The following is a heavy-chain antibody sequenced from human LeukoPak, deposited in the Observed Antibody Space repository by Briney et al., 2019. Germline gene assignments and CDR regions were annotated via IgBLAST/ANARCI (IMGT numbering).Heavy chain of an antibody. Sequence: SETLSLTCTVSGGSISSSSYYWGWIRQPPGKGLEWIGSIYYSGSTYYNPSLKSRVTTSVDTSKNQFSLKLSSVTAADTAVYYCARGVYLTYCSSTSCYFDYWGQGTLVTVSS. CDR3: ARGVYLTYCSSTSCYFDY. D-gene: IGHD2-2*01. CDR1: GGSISSSSYY. CDR2: IYYSGST. J-gene: IGHJ4*02. V-gene: IGHV4-39*01.